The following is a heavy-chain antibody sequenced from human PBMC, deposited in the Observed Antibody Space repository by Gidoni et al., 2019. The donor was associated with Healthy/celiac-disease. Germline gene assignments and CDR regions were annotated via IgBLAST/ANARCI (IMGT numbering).Heavy chain of an antibody. J-gene: IGHJ5*02. Sequence: SIYYSGSTYYNPSLKSRVTISVDTSKNQFSLKLSSVTAADTAVYYCARHEAYCSGGSCRNWFDPWGQGTLVTVSS. D-gene: IGHD2-15*01. V-gene: IGHV4-39*01. CDR2: IYYSGST. CDR3: ARHEAYCSGGSCRNWFDP.